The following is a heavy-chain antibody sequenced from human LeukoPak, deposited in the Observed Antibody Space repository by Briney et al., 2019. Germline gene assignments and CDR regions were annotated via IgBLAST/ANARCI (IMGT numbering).Heavy chain of an antibody. CDR1: GGSFSGYY. V-gene: IGHV4-34*01. Sequence: SETLSLTCAVYGGSFSGYYWSWIRQPPGKGLEWIGEINHSGSTNYNPSLKSRVTISVDTSKNQFSLKLSSVTAADTAVYYCASRVSLPHYYDSSGYFPYFDYWGQGTLVTVSS. J-gene: IGHJ4*02. CDR2: INHSGST. D-gene: IGHD3-22*01. CDR3: ASRVSLPHYYDSSGYFPYFDY.